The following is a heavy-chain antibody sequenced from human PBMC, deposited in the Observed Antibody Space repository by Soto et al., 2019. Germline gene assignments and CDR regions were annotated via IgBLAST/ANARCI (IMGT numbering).Heavy chain of an antibody. V-gene: IGHV3-21*06. CDR3: ARESEDLTSNFDY. CDR1: GFTFTRCS. CDR2: ISSTTNYI. Sequence: GGSLRLSCAASGFTFTRCSMNWVRQAPGKGLEWVSSISSTTNYIYYGDSMKGRFTISRDNGKNSLYLEIHSLRAEDTAVYYCARESEDLTSNFDYWGQGTLVTVSS. J-gene: IGHJ4*02.